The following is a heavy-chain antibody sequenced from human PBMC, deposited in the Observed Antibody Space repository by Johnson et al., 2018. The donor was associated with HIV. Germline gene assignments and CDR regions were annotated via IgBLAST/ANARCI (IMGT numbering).Heavy chain of an antibody. V-gene: IGHV3-20*04. D-gene: IGHD3-22*01. CDR1: GFTFDDYA. J-gene: IGHJ3*02. CDR2: INWNGGST. Sequence: VQLVESGGGVVRPGGSLRVSCEASGFTFDDYAMSWVRQPPGKGLEWVSGINWNGGSTGYTDSVKGRSTISRDNAKNALYLQMNSLRAEDTALYYCARRSGITMISGDAFDIWGQGTMVTVSS. CDR3: ARRSGITMISGDAFDI.